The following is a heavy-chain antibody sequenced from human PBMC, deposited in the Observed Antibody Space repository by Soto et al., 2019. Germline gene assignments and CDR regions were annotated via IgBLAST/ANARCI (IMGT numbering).Heavy chain of an antibody. CDR2: IYYSGST. J-gene: IGHJ5*02. V-gene: IGHV4-39*01. D-gene: IGHD6-13*01. Sequence: TSETLSLTCTVSGGSISSSSYYWGWIRQPPGKGLEWIGSIYYSGSTYYNPSLKSRVTISVDTSKNQFSLKLSSVTAADTAVYYCARLGGPYSSSWYQNWFDPWGQGTLVTVSS. CDR1: GGSISSSSYY. CDR3: ARLGGPYSSSWYQNWFDP.